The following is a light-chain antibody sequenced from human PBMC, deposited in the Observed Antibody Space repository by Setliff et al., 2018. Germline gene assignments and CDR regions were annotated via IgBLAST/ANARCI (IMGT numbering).Light chain of an antibody. V-gene: IGKV3D-20*01. J-gene: IGKJ4*01. CDR1: QSVTNNY. CDR2: TAS. Sequence: TLSLSPGERATLSCGASQSVTNNYLAWYQQKPGLAPRLLIHTASSRATGIPDRFSGSGSGTDFSLAISRLEPEDFAVYYCHQYGSSPPLTFGGGTKVDIK. CDR3: HQYGSSPPLT.